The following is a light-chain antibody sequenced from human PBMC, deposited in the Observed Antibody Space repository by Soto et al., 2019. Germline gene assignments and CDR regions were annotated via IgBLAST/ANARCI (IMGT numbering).Light chain of an antibody. CDR1: QSVSSN. V-gene: IGKV3-15*01. Sequence: EIVMTQSPATLSVSPGERATLSCRASQSVSSNLAWYQQKPGQAPRLLIYGASTRATAIPARFSGSGSGTEFTLTIRRLQSEDFAVYYCQQYNNRQTFGQGTKVEIX. J-gene: IGKJ1*01. CDR3: QQYNNRQT. CDR2: GAS.